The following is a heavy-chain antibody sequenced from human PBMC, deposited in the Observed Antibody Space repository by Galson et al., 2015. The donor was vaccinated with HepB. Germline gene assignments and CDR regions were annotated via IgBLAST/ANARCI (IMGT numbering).Heavy chain of an antibody. Sequence: SLRLSCAASGFSFSDSAVHWVRQASGKGLEWLGHIRNKQKNYATAYAASGYGRFLISRDESENTAYLQMNSLRTEYTAVYYCVRHVEYYRAFWGQGALVTVSS. CDR3: VRHVEYYRAF. CDR1: GFSFSDSA. CDR2: IRNKQKNYAT. J-gene: IGHJ4*02. V-gene: IGHV3-73*01. D-gene: IGHD2/OR15-2a*01.